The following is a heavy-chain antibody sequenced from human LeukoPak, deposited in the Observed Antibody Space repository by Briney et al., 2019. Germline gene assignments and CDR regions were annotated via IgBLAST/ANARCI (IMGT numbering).Heavy chain of an antibody. Sequence: GGSLRLSCAASGFTFSSYAMSWVRQAPGKGLEWVSAISGSGGSTYYADSVKGRFTISRDNSKNTLYLQMNSLRAEDTAVYYCAKGVTIFGVVIIDYFDYWGQGTLVTVSS. D-gene: IGHD3-3*01. V-gene: IGHV3-23*01. CDR2: ISGSGGST. CDR1: GFTFSSYA. CDR3: AKGVTIFGVVIIDYFDY. J-gene: IGHJ4*02.